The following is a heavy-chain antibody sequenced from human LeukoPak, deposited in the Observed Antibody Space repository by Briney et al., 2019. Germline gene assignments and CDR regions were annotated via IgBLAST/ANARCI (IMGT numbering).Heavy chain of an antibody. V-gene: IGHV3-7*01. CDR1: GFTFSNYW. D-gene: IGHD3-10*01. CDR2: IKEDGSEK. CDR3: ATAGIPKSRVWSGEFTPQLDY. J-gene: IGHJ4*02. Sequence: PGGSLRLSCVASGFTFSNYWMTWVRQAPEKGLEWVANIKEDGSEKYYVDSVKGRFTISRDNAKNSLYLQISSLRAEDTAVYYCATAGIPKSRVWSGEFTPQLDYWGQGTLVTVSS.